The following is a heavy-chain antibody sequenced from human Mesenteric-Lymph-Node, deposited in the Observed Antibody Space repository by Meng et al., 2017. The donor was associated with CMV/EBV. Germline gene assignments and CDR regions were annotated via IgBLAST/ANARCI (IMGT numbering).Heavy chain of an antibody. Sequence: YTFNIFYMHWVRQAPGQGLEWMGWVNPNRGDTRYAQKFQGRVTMTRDSSISTAYMELSGLRSDDTAVYYCARDGVVCGDTTCRGFYSWGQGTLVTVSS. CDR1: YTFNIFY. CDR2: VNPNRGDT. V-gene: IGHV1-2*02. D-gene: IGHD2-21*01. CDR3: ARDGVVCGDTTCRGFYS. J-gene: IGHJ5*02.